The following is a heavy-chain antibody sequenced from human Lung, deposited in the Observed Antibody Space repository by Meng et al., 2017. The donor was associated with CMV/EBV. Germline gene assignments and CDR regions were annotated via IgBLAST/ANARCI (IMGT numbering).Heavy chain of an antibody. CDR2: ISYDGSNK. V-gene: IGHV3-30-3*01. Sequence: GGSLRLXCAASGFTFSSYAMHWVRQAPGKGLEWVAVISYDGSNKYYADFVKGRFTISRDNSKNTLYLQMNSLRAEDTAVYYCARDWNVVVPAATYYYYGREVWGQGTXVNVSS. CDR1: GFTFSSYA. J-gene: IGHJ6*02. D-gene: IGHD2-2*01. CDR3: ARDWNVVVPAATYYYYGREV.